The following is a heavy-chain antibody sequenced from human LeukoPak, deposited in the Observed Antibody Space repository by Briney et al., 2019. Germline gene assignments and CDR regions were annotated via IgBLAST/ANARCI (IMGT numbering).Heavy chain of an antibody. CDR1: GFTFSTYG. CDR2: IGRSGGRT. D-gene: IGHD6-19*01. Sequence: PGGSLRLSCAASGFTFSTYGMTWVRQAPGKGLEWVSTIGRSGGRTYYTDSVKGRFTISRDNSKSTLYLQMNSLRTEDTAVYYCTRAGSGWYNSFDCWGQGTLVTVSS. V-gene: IGHV3-23*01. CDR3: TRAGSGWYNSFDC. J-gene: IGHJ4*02.